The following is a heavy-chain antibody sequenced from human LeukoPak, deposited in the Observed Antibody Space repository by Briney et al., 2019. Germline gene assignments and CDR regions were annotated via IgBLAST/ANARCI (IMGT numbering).Heavy chain of an antibody. CDR3: ARVQITMIVVVGDPYDAFDI. Sequence: GGSLRLSCAASGFTFSNYWMHWVRQAPGKGLVWVSRINIEESGTNYADSVKGRFTISRDSAKNTLYLQMNSVRAEDTAVYYCARVQITMIVVVGDPYDAFDIWGQGTMVTVSS. CDR2: INIEESGT. D-gene: IGHD3-22*01. CDR1: GFTFSNYW. V-gene: IGHV3-74*01. J-gene: IGHJ3*02.